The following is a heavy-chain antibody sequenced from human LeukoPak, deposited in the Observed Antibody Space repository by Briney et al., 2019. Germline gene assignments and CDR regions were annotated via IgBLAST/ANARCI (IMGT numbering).Heavy chain of an antibody. CDR1: GFTFSSYA. CDR3: ARDRSTYYYDRSGYYAFDI. Sequence: SGGSLRLSCAASGFTFSSYAMSWVRQAPGKGLEWVSYISSSGSTTYYADSVKGRFTISRDNAKNSLYLQMNSLRAEDAAVYYCARDRSTYYYDRSGYYAFDIWGQGTMVTVSS. CDR2: ISSSGSTT. V-gene: IGHV3-48*03. J-gene: IGHJ3*02. D-gene: IGHD3-22*01.